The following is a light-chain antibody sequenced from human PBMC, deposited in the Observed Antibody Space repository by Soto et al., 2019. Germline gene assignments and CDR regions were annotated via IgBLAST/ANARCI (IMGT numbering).Light chain of an antibody. CDR3: NSYAGSNNGV. Sequence: QSALTQPPSASGSPGQSVTISCTGISSDVGGYNYVSWYQQHPGKAPKLMIYEVSKRPSGVPDRFSGSKSGNTASLTVSGLQAEDEADYYCNSYAGSNNGVFGGGTKLTVL. CDR1: SSDVGGYNY. J-gene: IGLJ3*02. V-gene: IGLV2-8*01. CDR2: EVS.